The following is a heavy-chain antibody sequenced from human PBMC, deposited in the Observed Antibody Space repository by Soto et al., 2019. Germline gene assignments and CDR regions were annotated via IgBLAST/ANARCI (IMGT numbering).Heavy chain of an antibody. CDR2: MNPHSDT. CDR3: ARYQKALGFTS. J-gene: IGHJ5*02. CDR1: GYPSTNLD. Sequence: QVQLVQSGAEVKKPGASVKVSCKASGYPSTNLDSNWVRQAAGQGLEWVGWMNPHSDTGFAQKFQGRVTLTRATSTSTVYMELSGLRSEDTADYYCARYQKALGFTSWGQGTPVFVSS. D-gene: IGHD2-15*01. V-gene: IGHV1-8*01.